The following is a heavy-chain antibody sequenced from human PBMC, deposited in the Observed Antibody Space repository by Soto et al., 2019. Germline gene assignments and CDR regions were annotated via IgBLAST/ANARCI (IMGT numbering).Heavy chain of an antibody. D-gene: IGHD6-13*01. Sequence: QVQLVESGGGVVQTGRSLRLSCAASGFTFSKYGMHWVRQAPGKGLEWVAVIWYDGSNKYYEDSVKGRFTISRDNSKNTLYLQMNSLRAEDTAVYFCARDDRSTSSSWKIDYWGQGTLVTVSS. CDR2: IWYDGSNK. CDR3: ARDDRSTSSSWKIDY. CDR1: GFTFSKYG. V-gene: IGHV3-33*01. J-gene: IGHJ4*02.